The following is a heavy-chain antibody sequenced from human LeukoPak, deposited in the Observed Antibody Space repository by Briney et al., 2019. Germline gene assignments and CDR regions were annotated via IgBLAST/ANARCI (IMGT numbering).Heavy chain of an antibody. D-gene: IGHD2-15*01. Sequence: PGGCLRLSCAASGFTFSNFAMSWVRQALGKGLGWVSTLTDCGANNSYADSVKGPFTTSRDNSNNTSYLKMNNLYLQMNRLRVEDTAVYYCAKLGYCTGGSCYSDYYYYMDVWGTGTTASVS. V-gene: IGHV3-23*01. CDR2: LTDCGANN. CDR1: GFTFSNFA. CDR3: AKLGYCTGGSCYSDYYYYMDV. J-gene: IGHJ6*03.